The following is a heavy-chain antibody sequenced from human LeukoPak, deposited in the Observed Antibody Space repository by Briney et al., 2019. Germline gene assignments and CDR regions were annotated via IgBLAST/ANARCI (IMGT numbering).Heavy chain of an antibody. CDR2: ISSNGSTI. J-gene: IGHJ4*02. V-gene: IGHV3-48*03. CDR1: GFTFSSYE. Sequence: GGSLRLSCAASGFTFSSYEMNWVRQAPGKGLEGVSYISSNGSTIYYADSVKGRFTISRDNAKNSLYLQMNSLRAEDTAVYYCAREMVTTDSRRGYWGQGTLVTVSS. CDR3: AREMVTTDSRRGY. D-gene: IGHD4-17*01.